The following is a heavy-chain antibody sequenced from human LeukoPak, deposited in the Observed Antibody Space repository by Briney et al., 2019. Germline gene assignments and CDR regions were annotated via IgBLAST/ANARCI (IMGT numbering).Heavy chain of an antibody. D-gene: IGHD1-26*01. CDR3: ARVVKVGASFGY. CDR2: IDSSGGYM. CDR1: GFTLSSYA. J-gene: IGHJ4*02. V-gene: IGHV3-21*01. Sequence: PGGSLRLSCVVSGFTLSSYAMSWVRQAPGKGLEWVSSIDSSGGYMFYADSVKGRLTISRDNAKNSLYLQMNSLRAEDTAVYYCARVVKVGASFGYWGQGTLVTVSS.